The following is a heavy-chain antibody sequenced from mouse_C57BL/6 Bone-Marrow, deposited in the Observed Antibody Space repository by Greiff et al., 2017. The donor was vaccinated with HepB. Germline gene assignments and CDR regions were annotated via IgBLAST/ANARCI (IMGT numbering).Heavy chain of an antibody. D-gene: IGHD2-2*01. V-gene: IGHV1-78*01. Sequence: QVQLQQSDAELVKPGASVKISCKASGYTFTDYTIHWMKQRPEQGLEWIGYIYPRDGSTKYNEKFKGKATLTADKSSSTAYMQLNSLTSEDSSVYFAAKERGPYGYDEGDWYFDVWGTGTTVTVSS. CDR1: GYTFTDYT. J-gene: IGHJ1*03. CDR3: AKERGPYGYDEGDWYFDV. CDR2: IYPRDGST.